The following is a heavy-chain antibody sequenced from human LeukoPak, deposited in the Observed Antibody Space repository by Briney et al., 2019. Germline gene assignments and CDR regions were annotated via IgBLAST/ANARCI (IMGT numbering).Heavy chain of an antibody. CDR2: INQDGSEK. V-gene: IGHV3-7*05. D-gene: IGHD5-24*01. CDR3: ARGDGYNYHFDY. CDR1: GITFSSYW. Sequence: GGSLRLSCAASGITFSSYWMSWVRHAPRKGLEWVANINQDGSEKNCVDSVKGRFTISRDNAKNSLYLQMNSLRAEDTAVYYCARGDGYNYHFDYWGQGALVTVSS. J-gene: IGHJ4*02.